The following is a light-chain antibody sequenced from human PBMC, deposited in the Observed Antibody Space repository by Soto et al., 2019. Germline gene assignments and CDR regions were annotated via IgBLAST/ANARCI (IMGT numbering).Light chain of an antibody. CDR3: QHYDSARWT. J-gene: IGKJ1*01. CDR2: DAS. CDR1: QRISSTY. V-gene: IGKV3-20*01. Sequence: IVLAQSPATLSSFPGDRVTLSCRASQRISSTYLTWYHQKPRQAPRLLIYDASRRATGIPDRFSGSGSGTDFSLTISRLEPEDFAVYYCQHYDSARWTFGLGTKV.